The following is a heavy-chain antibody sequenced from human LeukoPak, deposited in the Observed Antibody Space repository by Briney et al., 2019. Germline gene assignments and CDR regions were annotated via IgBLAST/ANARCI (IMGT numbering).Heavy chain of an antibody. D-gene: IGHD3-10*02. CDR2: ISWNSGSI. CDR1: GFTFDDYA. CDR3: AKVGVRGVITQYYFDY. V-gene: IGHV3-9*01. Sequence: PGGSLRLSCAVSGFTFDDYAMHWVRQAPGKGLEWVSGISWNSGSIGYADSVKGRFTISRDNAKNSLYLQMNSLRAEDTALYYCAKVGVRGVITQYYFDYWGQGTLVTVSS. J-gene: IGHJ4*02.